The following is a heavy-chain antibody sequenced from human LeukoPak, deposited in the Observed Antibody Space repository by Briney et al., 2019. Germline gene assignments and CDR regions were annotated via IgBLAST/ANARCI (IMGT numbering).Heavy chain of an antibody. CDR2: IITILGIA. Sequence: ASVKVSCKASGGTFSSYAISWVRQAPGQGLEWMRRIITILGIANYAQKFQGRVTITADKSTSTAYMELSSLRSEDTAVYYCARDPPRDDYGDGYYYYGMDVWGQGTTVTVSS. J-gene: IGHJ6*02. CDR3: ARDPPRDDYGDGYYYYGMDV. V-gene: IGHV1-69*04. CDR1: GGTFSSYA. D-gene: IGHD4-17*01.